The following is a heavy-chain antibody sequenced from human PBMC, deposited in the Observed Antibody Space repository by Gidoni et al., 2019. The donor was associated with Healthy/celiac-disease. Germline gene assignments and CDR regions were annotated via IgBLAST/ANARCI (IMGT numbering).Heavy chain of an antibody. V-gene: IGHV4-34*01. CDR3: ARGGRDIVVVPAAPWNWFDP. D-gene: IGHD2-2*01. Sequence: QVQLQQWGAGRLKPSETLSLTCAVNGGSFSGYYWSWIRQPPGKGLEWIGEINHSGSTNYNPSLKSRVTISVDTSKNQFSLKLSSVTAADTAVYYCARGGRDIVVVPAAPWNWFDPWGQGTLVTVSS. CDR1: GGSFSGYY. CDR2: INHSGST. J-gene: IGHJ5*02.